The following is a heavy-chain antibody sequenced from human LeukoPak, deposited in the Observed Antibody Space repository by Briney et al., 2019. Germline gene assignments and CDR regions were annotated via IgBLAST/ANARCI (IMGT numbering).Heavy chain of an antibody. D-gene: IGHD3-22*01. CDR2: VHTSGGS. V-gene: IGHV4-4*09. CDR1: GASISHYY. CDR3: ARHIYDSSGSNFDY. J-gene: IGHJ4*02. Sequence: PSETLSLTCTVSGASISHYYWSWIRQTPERGLEWMGHVHTSGGSTYYPSLRTRLTMSIDTSKNQFSLKLSSVTAADTAVYYCARHIYDSSGSNFDYWGQGTLVTVSS.